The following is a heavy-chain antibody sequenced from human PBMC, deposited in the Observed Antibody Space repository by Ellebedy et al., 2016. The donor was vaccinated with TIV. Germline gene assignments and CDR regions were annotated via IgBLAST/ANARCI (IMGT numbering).Heavy chain of an antibody. D-gene: IGHD2-2*01. V-gene: IGHV4-34*01. J-gene: IGHJ5*02. CDR1: GGTFSDYY. CDR3: ARPEGYCSSISCFRGFDP. CDR2: INHSGST. Sequence: GSLRLSXAVYGGTFSDYYWTWIRQPPGRGLEWIGEINHSGSTNYNPSLKSRVTLSVDTSKNQFSLKLSSVTAADTAVYYCARPEGYCSSISCFRGFDPWGQGTLVTVSS.